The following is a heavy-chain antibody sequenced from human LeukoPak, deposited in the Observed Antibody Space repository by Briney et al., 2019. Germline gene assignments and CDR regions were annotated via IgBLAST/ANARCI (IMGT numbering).Heavy chain of an antibody. Sequence: GGSLRLSCAASGFTFDDYAMHWVRQAPGKGLEWVSGISWNSGSIGYADSVKGRFTISRDNAKNSLSLKMNSLRAEDTAVYYCARPLMYYYGSETYFWFDPWGQGTLVTVSS. D-gene: IGHD3-10*01. CDR2: ISWNSGSI. V-gene: IGHV3-9*01. CDR3: ARPLMYYYGSETYFWFDP. J-gene: IGHJ5*02. CDR1: GFTFDDYA.